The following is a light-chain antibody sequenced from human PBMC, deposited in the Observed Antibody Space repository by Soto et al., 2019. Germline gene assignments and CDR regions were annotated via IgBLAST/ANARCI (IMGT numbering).Light chain of an antibody. CDR3: HQYQSYPLT. CDR1: QGINSQ. V-gene: IGKV1D-16*01. J-gene: IGKJ5*01. Sequence: DIQITQSPSSLSASVGDRVTITCRASQGINSQLVWFQQKQEKAPKSLIYGASTLQSGVPSRFSGSGSGTDFTLTISSLQPEDFATYYCHQYQSYPLTFGQGTRLEIK. CDR2: GAS.